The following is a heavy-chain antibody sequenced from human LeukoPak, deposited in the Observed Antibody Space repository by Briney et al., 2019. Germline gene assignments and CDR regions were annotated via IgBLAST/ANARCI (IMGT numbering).Heavy chain of an antibody. J-gene: IGHJ6*04. D-gene: IGHD6-6*01. V-gene: IGHV3-23*01. Sequence: PGGSLRLSCAASGFTFSGYAMSWVRQAPGKGLEWVSAISGSGGSTYYADSVKGRFTISRDNSKNTLYLQMNSLRAEDTAVYYCAKSSSSSYSLDVWGKGTTVTVSS. CDR1: GFTFSGYA. CDR2: ISGSGGST. CDR3: AKSSSSSYSLDV.